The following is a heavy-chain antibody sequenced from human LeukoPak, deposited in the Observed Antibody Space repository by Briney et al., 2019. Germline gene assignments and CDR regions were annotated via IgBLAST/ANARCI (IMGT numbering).Heavy chain of an antibody. CDR2: IYYSGST. CDR1: GYSISSGYY. Sequence: SETLSLTCAVSGYSISSGYYWGWIRQPPGKGLEWIGSIYYSGSTYYNPSLKSRVTISVDTSKNQFSLKLSSVTAADTAVYYCARNPRYCSSTSCSRGMDVWGKGTTVTVSS. D-gene: IGHD2-2*01. V-gene: IGHV4-38-2*01. J-gene: IGHJ6*04. CDR3: ARNPRYCSSTSCSRGMDV.